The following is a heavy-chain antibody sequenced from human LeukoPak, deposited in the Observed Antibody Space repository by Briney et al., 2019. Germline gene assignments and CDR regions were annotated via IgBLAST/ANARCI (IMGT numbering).Heavy chain of an antibody. CDR1: GGSSSGYY. V-gene: IGHV4-34*01. CDR3: ARHFGRLGELSFSQIDY. D-gene: IGHD3-16*02. Sequence: SETLSLTCAVYGGSSSGYYWSWIRQPPGKGLEWIGEINHSGSTNYNPSLKSRVTISVDTSKNQFSLKLSSVTAADTAVYYCARHFGRLGELSFSQIDYWGQGTLVTVSS. J-gene: IGHJ4*02. CDR2: INHSGST.